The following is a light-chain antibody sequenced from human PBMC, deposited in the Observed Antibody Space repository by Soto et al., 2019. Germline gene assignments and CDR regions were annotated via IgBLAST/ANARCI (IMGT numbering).Light chain of an antibody. V-gene: IGKV3-20*01. CDR3: QQYGSSPPWT. Sequence: EIVLTQSPGTLSLSPGERATLSCRASQSVGSNYLVWYQQRPGQAPRLLIHGASSRATGIPDRFSGSGSGTDFTLTISRLEPEDFAVYYCQQYGSSPPWTFGQGTKVEIK. CDR2: GAS. J-gene: IGKJ1*01. CDR1: QSVGSNY.